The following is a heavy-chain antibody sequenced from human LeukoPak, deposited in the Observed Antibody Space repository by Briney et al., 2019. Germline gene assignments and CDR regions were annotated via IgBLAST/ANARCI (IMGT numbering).Heavy chain of an antibody. Sequence: SVKVSCKSFGGTISTHAINWVRQAPGQGLEWMGRIIPILSQTNYALKFRGRFTMTADESTNTAYMELSSLKSEDTAVYFCAKVRGSDAFDLWGQGTMVTVSS. D-gene: IGHD3-10*01. CDR3: AKVRGSDAFDL. V-gene: IGHV1-69*11. J-gene: IGHJ3*01. CDR2: IIPILSQT. CDR1: GGTISTHA.